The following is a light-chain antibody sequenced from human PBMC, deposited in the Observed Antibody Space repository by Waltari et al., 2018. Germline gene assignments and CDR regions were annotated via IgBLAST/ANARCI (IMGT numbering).Light chain of an antibody. Sequence: DIQMTQSPSSLSASVGDSFIITCRASQSINTNLNWYQQKPGKAPKLLIYVASSLQSGVPSRFSGTGSGTDFTLTINSLQPEDFATYYCQQSYSTWTFGQGTKVEIK. CDR3: QQSYSTWT. CDR1: QSINTN. J-gene: IGKJ1*01. V-gene: IGKV1-39*01. CDR2: VAS.